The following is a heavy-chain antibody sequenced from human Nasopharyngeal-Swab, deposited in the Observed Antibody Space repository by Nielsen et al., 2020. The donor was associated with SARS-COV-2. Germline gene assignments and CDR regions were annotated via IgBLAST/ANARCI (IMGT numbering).Heavy chain of an antibody. CDR2: IERSGKNP. Sequence: GSLKLSCGASGFKFSTYGMHWVRQAPGKGLEWVSRIERSGKNPSYADSVKGRFTISRDNAKNTLYLQMNSLRAEDTAVYYCARDSNWEIFDYWGLGTLVTVSS. J-gene: IGHJ4*02. V-gene: IGHV3-74*01. D-gene: IGHD7-27*01. CDR1: GFKFSTYG. CDR3: ARDSNWEIFDY.